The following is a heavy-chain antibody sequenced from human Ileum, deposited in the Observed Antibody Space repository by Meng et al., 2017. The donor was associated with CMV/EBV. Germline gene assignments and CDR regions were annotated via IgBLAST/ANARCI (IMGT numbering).Heavy chain of an antibody. CDR1: GFTFSDYQ. CDR3: ARGRDFWWEVDY. V-gene: IGHV3-11*06. Sequence: QVQLVESGGRLVKPGGSLRLACAASGFTFSDYQINWIRQAPGKGLEWISYISDSGIYTKYTDSVKGRFTISRDNDKDSVYLQMDSLRDEDTAVYYCARGRDFWWEVDYTGQGTLVTVSS. CDR2: ISDSGIYT. J-gene: IGHJ4*02. D-gene: IGHD1-26*01.